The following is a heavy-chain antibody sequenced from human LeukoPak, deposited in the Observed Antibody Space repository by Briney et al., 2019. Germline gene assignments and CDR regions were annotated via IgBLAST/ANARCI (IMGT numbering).Heavy chain of an antibody. J-gene: IGHJ4*02. CDR3: ARDLSDGGYFDY. D-gene: IGHD4-23*01. CDR2: IKHDGSEI. V-gene: IGHV3-7*01. Sequence: GGSLRLSCAASELTSSTSWMGWVRQAPGKGLEWVANIKHDGSEIYYVDSVKGRFTISRDNAKNSLYLQMNSLSAEDTAVYYCARDLSDGGYFDYWGQGTLVTVSS. CDR1: ELTSSTSW.